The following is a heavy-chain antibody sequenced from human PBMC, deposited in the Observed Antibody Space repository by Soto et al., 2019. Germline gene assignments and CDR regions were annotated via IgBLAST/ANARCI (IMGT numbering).Heavy chain of an antibody. CDR2: ISSSSTTI. CDR1: GFAFSTYS. D-gene: IGHD1-26*01. CDR3: ARGGWEHDH. Sequence: EVQLVESGGGLVQPGGSLRLSCEASGFAFSTYSMNWVRQSPGKGLEWVSYISSSSTTIYYADSVRGRFTISRDNAKNSLYLQMNSLRDEDTAVYYCARGGWEHDHWGQGTLVTVSS. J-gene: IGHJ4*02. V-gene: IGHV3-48*02.